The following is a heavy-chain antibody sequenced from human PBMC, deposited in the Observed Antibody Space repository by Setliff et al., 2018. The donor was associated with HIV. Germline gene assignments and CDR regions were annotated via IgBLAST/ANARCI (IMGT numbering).Heavy chain of an antibody. D-gene: IGHD2-15*01. V-gene: IGHV4-4*08. Sequence: PSETLSLTCTVSGDSSSNDNWTWVRQSPGKGLEWIGNIHTSGTTKYNPSLNSRVTIPVDMSKSQFSLRLSSVTAADTAMYDCAREYYRSGGYYSGWKYYYMDVWGKGTTVTVSS. J-gene: IGHJ6*03. CDR1: GDSSSNDN. CDR2: IHTSGTT. CDR3: AREYYRSGGYYSGWKYYYMDV.